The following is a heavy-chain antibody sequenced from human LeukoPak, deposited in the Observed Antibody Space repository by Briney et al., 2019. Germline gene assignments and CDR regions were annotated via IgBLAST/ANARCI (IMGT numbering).Heavy chain of an antibody. CDR2: ISWDSGSQ. CDR3: IKDMGFDLLKDAFHI. J-gene: IGHJ3*02. D-gene: IGHD3-9*01. Sequence: PGRSLRLSCVVSGFILDDYVMHWVRQVPGKGLEWVSSISWDSGSQAYADSVKGRFTISRDNAKNSLFLQMNSLRPEDTAFYYCIKDMGFDLLKDAFHIWGQGTLVTVSS. V-gene: IGHV3-9*01. CDR1: GFILDDYV.